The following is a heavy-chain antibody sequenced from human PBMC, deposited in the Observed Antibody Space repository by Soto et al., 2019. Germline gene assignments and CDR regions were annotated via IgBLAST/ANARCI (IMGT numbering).Heavy chain of an antibody. J-gene: IGHJ5*02. CDR3: ARVPRYTSDIVQVPAVMFEDWFVP. D-gene: IGHD2-2*01. Sequence: QAQLGQTGAEVKKPGASVKLSCKASGYTFSNYAVQWVRQAPGQSLEWMGWIHTGNGDTKYSQKFHDRVTITSDTSASTAYMELSSARSEDTTIFYCARVPRYTSDIVQVPAVMFEDWFVPWGQGTLVNGSS. CDR1: GYTFSNYA. CDR2: IHTGNGDT. V-gene: IGHV1-3*04.